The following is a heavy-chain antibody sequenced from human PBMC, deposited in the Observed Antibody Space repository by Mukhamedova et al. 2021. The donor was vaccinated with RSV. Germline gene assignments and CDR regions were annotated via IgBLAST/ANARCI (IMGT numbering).Heavy chain of an antibody. CDR1: FG. D-gene: IGHD2/OR15-2a*01. CDR3: AREGCSHTFCHRTPDH. Sequence: FGVTWVRQAPGQGLEWMGWISGYNGNTDYAQKFQGRVTMTTDTSTSTSYMEVRSLRSDDTAVYYCAREGCSHTFCHRTPDHWGQG. CDR2: ISGYNGNT. J-gene: IGHJ4*02. V-gene: IGHV1-18*01.